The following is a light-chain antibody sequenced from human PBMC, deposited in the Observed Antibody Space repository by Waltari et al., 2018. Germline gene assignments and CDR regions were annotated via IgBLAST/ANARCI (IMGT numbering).Light chain of an antibody. CDR1: SSDIGTYNY. V-gene: IGLV2-14*03. J-gene: IGLJ1*01. CDR2: DVS. CDR3: DSKSSSSPHV. Sequence: QSALTQPASVSGSPGQSITVSFTGTSSDIGTYNYVSWYQQHTGKAPKLMIYDVSSRPSGFFKHFSGSKSGNTPSLTISGLQAEDEADYYCDSKSSSSPHVFGTGTKVTVL.